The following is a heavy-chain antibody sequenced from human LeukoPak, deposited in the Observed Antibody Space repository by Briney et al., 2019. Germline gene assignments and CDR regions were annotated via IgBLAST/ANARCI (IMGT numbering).Heavy chain of an antibody. CDR3: ARGEWIQLWLIWY. CDR1: GYTLTELS. Sequence: ASVKVSCKVSGYTLTELSMHWMRQAPGQGVEWMGGIIPIFGTANYAQKFQGRVTITADESTSTAYMELSSLRSEDTAVYYCARGEWIQLWLIWYWGQGTLVTVSS. CDR2: IIPIFGTA. V-gene: IGHV1-69*13. D-gene: IGHD5-18*01. J-gene: IGHJ4*02.